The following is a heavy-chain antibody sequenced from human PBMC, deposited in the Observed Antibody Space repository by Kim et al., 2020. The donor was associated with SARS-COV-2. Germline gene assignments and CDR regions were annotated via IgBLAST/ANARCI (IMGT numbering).Heavy chain of an antibody. CDR3: AREATAMGNSFDL. D-gene: IGHD1-1*01. J-gene: IGHJ3*01. Sequence: ASEKVSCKASGYRFTGYYIHWVRQAPGQGLEWMGRINPRSGGTSYGQKFQGRVTLTRDTSINTAYMELSGLRSDDAAVFFCAREATAMGNSFDLWGQGTMVIVSS. V-gene: IGHV1-2*06. CDR1: GYRFTGYY. CDR2: INPRSGGT.